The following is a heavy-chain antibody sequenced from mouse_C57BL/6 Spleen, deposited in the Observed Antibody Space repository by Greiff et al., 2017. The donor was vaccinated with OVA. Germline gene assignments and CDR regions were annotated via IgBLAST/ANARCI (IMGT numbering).Heavy chain of an antibody. J-gene: IGHJ2*01. CDR2: IDPANGNT. D-gene: IGHD1-1*01. Sequence: EVLLVESVAELVRPGASVKLSCTASGFNIKNTYMHWVKQRPEQGLEWIGRIDPANGNTKYAPKFKGKATITEDTSSNTAYLQLSSLTSEDAAIYCGATPTVVATDYFDYWGQGTTLTVSS. V-gene: IGHV14-3*01. CDR1: GFNIKNTY. CDR3: ATPTVVATDYFDY.